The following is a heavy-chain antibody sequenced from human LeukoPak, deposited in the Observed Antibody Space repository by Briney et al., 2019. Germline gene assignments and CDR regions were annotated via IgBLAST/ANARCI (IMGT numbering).Heavy chain of an antibody. J-gene: IGHJ4*02. V-gene: IGHV4-34*01. Sequence: PETLSLTCAVYGGSFSGYYWSWIRQPPGKGLEWIGEINHSGSTNYNPSLKSRVTISVDTSKNQFSLKLSSVTAADTAVYYCARGYSSDGAFDYWGQGTLVTVSS. CDR3: ARGYSSDGAFDY. CDR2: INHSGST. D-gene: IGHD3-22*01. CDR1: GGSFSGYY.